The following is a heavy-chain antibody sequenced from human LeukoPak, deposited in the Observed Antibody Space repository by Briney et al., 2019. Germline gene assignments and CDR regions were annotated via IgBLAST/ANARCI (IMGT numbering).Heavy chain of an antibody. D-gene: IGHD3-22*01. Sequence: ASVKVSCKASGYTFTSYGISWVRQAPGQGLEWMGWISAYNGNTNYAQKLQGRVTMTTDTSTSTAYMELRSLRSDDTAVYYCARDLYDSSGYYPNYFDYWGQGTLVTVSS. J-gene: IGHJ4*02. V-gene: IGHV1-18*01. CDR3: ARDLYDSSGYYPNYFDY. CDR2: ISAYNGNT. CDR1: GYTFTSYG.